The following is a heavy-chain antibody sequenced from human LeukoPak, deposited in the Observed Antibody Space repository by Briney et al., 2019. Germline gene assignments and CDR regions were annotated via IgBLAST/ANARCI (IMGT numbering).Heavy chain of an antibody. V-gene: IGHV4-34*01. D-gene: IGHD3-3*01. CDR2: INHSGST. Sequence: SETLSLTCAVYGGSFSGYYWSWIRQPPGKGLEWIGEINHSGSTNYNPSLKSRVTLSVDTSKNQFALKLSSVTAADTAVYYCAHRFLEWLPDYWGQGTLVTVSS. CDR1: GGSFSGYY. J-gene: IGHJ4*02. CDR3: AHRFLEWLPDY.